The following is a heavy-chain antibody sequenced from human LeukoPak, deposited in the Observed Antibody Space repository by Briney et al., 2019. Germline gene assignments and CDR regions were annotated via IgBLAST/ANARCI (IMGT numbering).Heavy chain of an antibody. D-gene: IGHD3-10*01. J-gene: IGHJ4*02. CDR1: TFTFSTYW. CDR2: INGDGSTT. CDR3: ATGSGSYYDS. Sequence: GGSPRLSCEASTFTFSTYWMHWVRQAPGKGLVWVSYINGDGSTTNYADSVKGRLTISRDNAKNTLYLQMNSLRAEDTAVYYCATGSGSYYDSWGLGTLVTVSS. V-gene: IGHV3-74*01.